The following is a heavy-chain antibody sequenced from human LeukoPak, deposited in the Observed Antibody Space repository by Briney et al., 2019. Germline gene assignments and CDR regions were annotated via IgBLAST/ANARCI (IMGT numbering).Heavy chain of an antibody. CDR3: ARDPGRMATILFFDY. CDR2: ISYDGSNK. J-gene: IGHJ4*02. CDR1: GFTFSSYA. D-gene: IGHD5-24*01. V-gene: IGHV3-30*04. Sequence: PGRSLRLSCAASGFTFSSYAMHWVRQAPGKGLEWVAVISYDGSNKYYADSVKGRFTISRDNSKNTLYLQMNSLRAEDTAVYYCARDPGRMATILFFDYWGQGTLVTASS.